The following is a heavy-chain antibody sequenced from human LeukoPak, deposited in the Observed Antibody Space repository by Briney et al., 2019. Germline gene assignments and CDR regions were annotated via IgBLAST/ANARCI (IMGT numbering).Heavy chain of an antibody. D-gene: IGHD3-10*01. J-gene: IGHJ4*02. CDR3: AKRSGGYYFDY. CDR1: GFTFSNSA. V-gene: IGHV3-23*01. CDR2: ITASGCNT. Sequence: GGSLRLSCAASGFTFSNSAVSWVRQAPGKGLEWVSSITASGCNTYYADSVKGRFTISRDNSKNTLSLQMNSLRAEDTAVYYCAKRSGGYYFDYWGQGTLVTVSS.